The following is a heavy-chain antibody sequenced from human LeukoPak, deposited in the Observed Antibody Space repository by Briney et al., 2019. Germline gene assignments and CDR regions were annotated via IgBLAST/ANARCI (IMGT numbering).Heavy chain of an antibody. CDR3: ATLGEKMATYFDY. D-gene: IGHD5-24*01. CDR2: INAGNGNT. V-gene: IGHV1-3*01. Sequence: GASVKVSCTASGYTFTSYAMHWVRQAPGQRLEWMGWINAGNGNTKYSQKFQGRVTITRDTSASTAYMELSSLRSEDTAVYYCATLGEKMATYFDYWGQGTLVTVSS. CDR1: GYTFTSYA. J-gene: IGHJ4*02.